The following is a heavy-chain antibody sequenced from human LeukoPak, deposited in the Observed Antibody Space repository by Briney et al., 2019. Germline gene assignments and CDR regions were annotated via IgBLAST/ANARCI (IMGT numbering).Heavy chain of an antibody. V-gene: IGHV5-10-1*01. CDR1: GYSFTSYW. Sequence: PGESLQISCQGSGYSFTSYWISWVRPMPGKGLEWMGRIDPSDSYTNYSPSFQGHVTISADKSISTAYLQWSSLKASDTAMYYCARWVTADRGKKDAFDVWGQGTMVTVSS. CDR3: ARWVTADRGKKDAFDV. CDR2: IDPSDSYT. J-gene: IGHJ3*01. D-gene: IGHD2-21*02.